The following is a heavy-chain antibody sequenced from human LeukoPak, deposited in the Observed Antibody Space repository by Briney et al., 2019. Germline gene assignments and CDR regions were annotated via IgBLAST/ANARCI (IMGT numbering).Heavy chain of an antibody. D-gene: IGHD4/OR15-4a*01. J-gene: IGHJ5*02. V-gene: IGHV3-48*03. CDR3: AKAMTMVTLNWFDP. CDR2: ISSSDSTI. Sequence: PGGPLRLSCAASGFTFSSSEMNWVRQAPGKGLEWLSYISSSDSTIYYADSVKGRFTISRDNSKNTLYLQMNSLRAEDTAVYYCAKAMTMVTLNWFDPWGQGTLVTVSS. CDR1: GFTFSSSE.